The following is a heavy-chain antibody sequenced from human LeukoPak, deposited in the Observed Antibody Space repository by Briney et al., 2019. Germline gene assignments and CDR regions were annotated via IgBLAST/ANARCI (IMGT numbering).Heavy chain of an antibody. J-gene: IGHJ4*02. Sequence: PGGSLRLSCEASGFIFSDYNMNWVRQAPGKGLEWLSYIDSSSSTIYYADSVKGRFAISRDNAKNSLYLQMDSLRAEDTALYYRARDEHHLVQGYYFDYWGQGTLVTVSS. CDR2: IDSSSSTI. CDR1: GFIFSDYN. CDR3: ARDEHHLVQGYYFDY. D-gene: IGHD6-13*01. V-gene: IGHV3-48*04.